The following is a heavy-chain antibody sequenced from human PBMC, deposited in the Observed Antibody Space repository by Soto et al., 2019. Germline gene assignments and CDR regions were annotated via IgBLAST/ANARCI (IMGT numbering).Heavy chain of an antibody. D-gene: IGHD6-13*01. Sequence: ASVKVSCKVSGYTFTNQGISWVRQAPGQGLEWVGWISTLHGNRDYAQKFQGRVTLTTDKSTSTAYMELRSLTSDDTAVYYCARDPYLSSWRKIDLRGKGTRVTVSS. J-gene: IGHJ4*02. CDR3: ARDPYLSSWRKIDL. V-gene: IGHV1-18*01. CDR1: GYTFTNQG. CDR2: ISTLHGNR.